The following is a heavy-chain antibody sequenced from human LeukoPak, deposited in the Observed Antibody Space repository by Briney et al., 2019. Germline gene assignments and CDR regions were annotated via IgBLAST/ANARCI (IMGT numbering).Heavy chain of an antibody. D-gene: IGHD5-18*01. V-gene: IGHV3-30*04. J-gene: IGHJ4*02. CDR3: AKILRYSYGSYFDY. CDR1: GFTFSSYA. CDR2: ISYDGSNK. Sequence: GGSLRLSCAASGFTFSSYAMHWVRQAPGKGLDWVAVISYDGSNKYYADSVKGRFTISRDNSKNSLYLQMNSLRTEDTALYYCAKILRYSYGSYFDYWGQGTLVTVSS.